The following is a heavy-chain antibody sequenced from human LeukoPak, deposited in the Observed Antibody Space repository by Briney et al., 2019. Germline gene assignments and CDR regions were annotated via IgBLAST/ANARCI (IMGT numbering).Heavy chain of an antibody. Sequence: GGSLRLSCAASGFTFDDYAMHWVRQAPGKGLEWVSGISWKSGSIGYADSVKGRFTISRDNAKNSLYLQMNSLRAEDTALYYCAKDMNDFSRGMDVWGQGTTVTVSS. J-gene: IGHJ6*02. CDR3: AKDMNDFSRGMDV. V-gene: IGHV3-9*01. CDR2: ISWKSGSI. CDR1: GFTFDDYA. D-gene: IGHD3-3*01.